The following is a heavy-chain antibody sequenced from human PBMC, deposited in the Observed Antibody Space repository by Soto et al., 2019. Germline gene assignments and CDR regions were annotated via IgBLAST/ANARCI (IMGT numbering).Heavy chain of an antibody. J-gene: IGHJ3*02. D-gene: IGHD6-13*01. V-gene: IGHV4-39*01. CDR3: ARRSSSWYFEAGRDAFDI. CDR1: GGSISSSSYY. CDR2: IYYSGST. Sequence: QLQLQESGPGLVKPSETLSLTCSVSGGSISSSSYYWGCIRQPPGKCLEWIGSIYYSGSTYYNPSLKSRVAMSVDTSKNQFYLKLSSVTAADAAVYYCARRSSSWYFEAGRDAFDIWGQGTMVTVSS.